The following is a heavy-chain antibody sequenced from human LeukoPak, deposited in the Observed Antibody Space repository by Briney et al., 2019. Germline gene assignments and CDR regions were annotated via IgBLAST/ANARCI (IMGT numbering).Heavy chain of an antibody. Sequence: SETLSLTCTVSGGSISSGSYYWSWIRQPAGKGLEWIGRIYTSGSTNYNPSLKSRVTISVDTSKNQFSLKLSSVTAADTAVYYCARDGEAAAGTSNLHYYYYMDVWGKGTTVTVSS. CDR1: GGSISSGSYY. V-gene: IGHV4-61*02. J-gene: IGHJ6*03. CDR3: ARDGEAAAGTSNLHYYYYMDV. CDR2: IYTSGST. D-gene: IGHD6-13*01.